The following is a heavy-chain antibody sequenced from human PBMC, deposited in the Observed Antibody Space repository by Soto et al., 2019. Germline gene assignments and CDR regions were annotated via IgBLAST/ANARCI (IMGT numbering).Heavy chain of an antibody. CDR3: ATKEGFAY. CDR2: ISKNGDST. J-gene: IGHJ4*02. CDR1: GFTFSSET. V-gene: IGHV3-64*07. Sequence: EVQLMESGGDLVQPGGSLRLSCAASGFTFSSETMFWVRQAPGKGLEHITAISKNGDSTFYADSVKGRFTISRDNSKNTLYLQMGSLRAEDMAVYYCATKEGFAYWGQGTLVTVSS.